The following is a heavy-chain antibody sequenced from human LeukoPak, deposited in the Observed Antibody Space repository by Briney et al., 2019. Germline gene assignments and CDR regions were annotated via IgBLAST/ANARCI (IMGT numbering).Heavy chain of an antibody. CDR1: GYSFSTYT. J-gene: IGHJ4*02. V-gene: IGHV1-3*01. CDR2: INAGIGNT. CDR3: AREIDRDDYNRFFDY. D-gene: IGHD5-24*01. Sequence: ASVKVSCKASGYSFSTYTMNWVRQAPGQRIEWMGWINAGIGNTKYSQKFQGRVTITRDTSASTAYMVMRSLRSEDTAVYYCAREIDRDDYNRFFDYWGQGTLVTVSS.